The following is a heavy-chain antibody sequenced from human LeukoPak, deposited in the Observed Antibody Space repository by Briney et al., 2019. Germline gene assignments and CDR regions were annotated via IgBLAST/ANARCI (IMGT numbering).Heavy chain of an antibody. D-gene: IGHD4-11*01. Sequence: PSETLSLTCAVYGGSFCGYYWSWIRQPPGKGLEWIGEINHSGSTNYNPSLKSRVTISVDTSKNQFSLKLSSVTAADTAVYYCARRARSNPPDYWGQGTLVTVSS. J-gene: IGHJ4*02. V-gene: IGHV4-34*01. CDR3: ARRARSNPPDY. CDR2: INHSGST. CDR1: GGSFCGYY.